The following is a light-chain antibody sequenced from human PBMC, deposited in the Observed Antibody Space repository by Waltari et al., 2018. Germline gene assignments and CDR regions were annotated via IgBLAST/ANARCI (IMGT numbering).Light chain of an antibody. Sequence: QTVVTQEPSLTVSPGGTVTLTCASSTGPVTSGHYPNWFQQKPGQAPRALIYSTNYKHSWTPARFSGSLLGGKAALTLSGVQPEDDADYYCLLFYTDPQWVFGGGTRLTVL. V-gene: IGLV7-43*01. CDR1: TGPVTSGHY. CDR3: LLFYTDPQWV. J-gene: IGLJ3*02. CDR2: STN.